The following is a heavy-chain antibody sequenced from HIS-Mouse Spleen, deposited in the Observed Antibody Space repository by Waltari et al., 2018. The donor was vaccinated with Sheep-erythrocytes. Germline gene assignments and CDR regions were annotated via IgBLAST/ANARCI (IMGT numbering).Heavy chain of an antibody. Sequence: EVQLVESGGGLVQPGRSLRLSCAASGFTFDDYAMHWVRQAAGRGLEWVSSISSSSSYIYYADSVKGRFTISRDNAKNSLYLQMNSLRAEDTAVYYCARVASGATFDYWGQGTLVTVSS. CDR1: GFTFDDYA. CDR2: ISSSSSYI. D-gene: IGHD1-26*01. V-gene: IGHV3-21*01. CDR3: ARVASGATFDY. J-gene: IGHJ4*02.